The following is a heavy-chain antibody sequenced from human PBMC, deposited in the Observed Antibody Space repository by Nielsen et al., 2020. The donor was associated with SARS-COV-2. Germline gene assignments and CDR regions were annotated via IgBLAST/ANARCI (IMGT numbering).Heavy chain of an antibody. Sequence: SGPTLVKPTQTLTLTCSFSGFSLTTSKMCVSWIRQPPGKALEWLALIDWDDETLYSTSLKTRLTISKDTSKSQVVLTMTNMDPVDTATYYCARTSATGYSDFWRQGALVTVS. CDR2: IDWDDET. D-gene: IGHD5-12*01. CDR1: GFSLTTSKMC. CDR3: ARTSATGYSDF. V-gene: IGHV2-70*01. J-gene: IGHJ4*02.